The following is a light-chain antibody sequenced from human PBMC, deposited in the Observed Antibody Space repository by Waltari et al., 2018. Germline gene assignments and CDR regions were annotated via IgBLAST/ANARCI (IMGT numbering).Light chain of an antibody. CDR2: DDN. Sequence: SPLPQPPPVPGSPGQSIPSPATVPGSVVGIYNLVSWYQQYPGKAPKVMIYDDNRRPSGVSDRFSGSKSGNTASLTISGVQAEDEADYYCCSYAGSYTWVFGGGTKLTVL. CDR3: CSYAGSYTWV. CDR1: GSVVGIYNL. V-gene: IGLV2-23*01. J-gene: IGLJ3*02.